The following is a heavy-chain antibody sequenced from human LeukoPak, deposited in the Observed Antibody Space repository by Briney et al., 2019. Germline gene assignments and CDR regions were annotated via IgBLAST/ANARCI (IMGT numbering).Heavy chain of an antibody. J-gene: IGHJ5*02. CDR3: ARGGYYGSGNDFRFDP. D-gene: IGHD3-10*01. CDR1: GGSSSDYF. CDR2: INHGGST. Sequence: PSETLSLTCAVYGGSSSDYFWSWIRQPPGKGLEWIGEINHGGSTNYNPSLKSRITISVDTSKNQFSLKLNSVTAADTAVYYCARGGYYGSGNDFRFDPWGQGTLVTVSS. V-gene: IGHV4-34*01.